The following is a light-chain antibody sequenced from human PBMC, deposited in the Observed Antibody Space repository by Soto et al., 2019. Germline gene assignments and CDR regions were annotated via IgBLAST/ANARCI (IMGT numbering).Light chain of an antibody. CDR2: DAS. CDR3: QQYNNWPPWT. J-gene: IGKJ1*01. CDR1: QIVRTN. Sequence: IRMTQSPATLSVSPGERATLSCRASQIVRTNLAWYQQKPGQAPRLLIYDASTRATGIPARFSGSGSGTEFTLTISGLQSEDFAVYYCQQYNNWPPWTFGQGTKVEIK. V-gene: IGKV3-15*01.